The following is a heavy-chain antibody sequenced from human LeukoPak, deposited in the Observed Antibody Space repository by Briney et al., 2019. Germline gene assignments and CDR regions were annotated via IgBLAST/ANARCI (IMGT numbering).Heavy chain of an antibody. CDR1: GYTFTGYY. Sequence: ASVKVSCKASGYTFTGYYMHWVRQAPGQGLEWMGWINPNSGGTNYAQKFQGRVTMTEDTSTDTAYMELSSLRSEDTAVYYCATGLDYDFWRDRDYWGQGTLVTVSS. CDR3: ATGLDYDFWRDRDY. J-gene: IGHJ4*02. CDR2: INPNSGGT. V-gene: IGHV1-2*02. D-gene: IGHD3-3*01.